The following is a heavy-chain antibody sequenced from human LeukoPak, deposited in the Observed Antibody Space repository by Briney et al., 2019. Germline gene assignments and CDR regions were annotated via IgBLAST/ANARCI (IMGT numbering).Heavy chain of an antibody. V-gene: IGHV3-21*01. J-gene: IGHJ6*02. CDR1: GFTFRSYS. CDR2: SSSSSSYI. CDR3: ARDWPYYYGMDV. Sequence: GGSLRLSCAACGFTFRSYSMNWVRQAPGKGLEWVSSSSSSSSYIYYADSVKGRFTISRDNAKNSLYLQMNSLRAEDTAVYYCARDWPYYYGMDVWGQGTTVTVSS.